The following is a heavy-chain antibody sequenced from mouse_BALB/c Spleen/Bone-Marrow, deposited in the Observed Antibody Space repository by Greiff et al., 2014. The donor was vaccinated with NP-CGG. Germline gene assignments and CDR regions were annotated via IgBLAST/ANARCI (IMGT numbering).Heavy chain of an antibody. D-gene: IGHD1-2*01. CDR3: ARHYGYVDAMDY. V-gene: IGHV5-6-5*01. CDR1: GITVSSYT. J-gene: IGHJ4*01. CDR2: ITGGGTT. Sequence: LQQSGGGLVKPGESLKFSCAASGITVSSYTMSWVRQTPEKRLEWVASITGGGTTYYPDSVKGRFTISRDNARNILYLQVSSLRSEDTAIYYCARHYGYVDAMDYWGQGTSATVSS.